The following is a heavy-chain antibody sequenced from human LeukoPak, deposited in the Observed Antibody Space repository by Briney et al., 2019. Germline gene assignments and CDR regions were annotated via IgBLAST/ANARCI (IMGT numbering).Heavy chain of an antibody. V-gene: IGHV4-34*01. J-gene: IGHJ4*02. CDR2: INHSGST. CDR1: GGSFSGYY. D-gene: IGHD3-3*01. Sequence: SETLSLTCAVYGGSFSGYYWSWIRQPPGKGLEWIGEINHSGSTNYNPSLKSRVTISVDTSKNQFSLKLSSVTAADTAAYYCARGVGVVIKSYFDYWGQGTLVTVSS. CDR3: ARGVGVVIKSYFDY.